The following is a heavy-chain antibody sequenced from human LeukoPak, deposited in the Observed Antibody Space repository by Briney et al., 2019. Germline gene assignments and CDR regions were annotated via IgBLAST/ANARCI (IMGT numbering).Heavy chain of an antibody. CDR1: GGSVSSGSYY. D-gene: IGHD4-17*01. J-gene: IGHJ4*02. CDR2: IYYSGST. V-gene: IGHV4-61*01. Sequence: SETLSLTCTVSGGSVSSGSYYWRWIRQPPGKGLEWIGYIYYSGSTNYNPSLKSRVTISVDTSKNQFSLKLSSVTAADTAVYYCAREVTTVTYFDYWGQGTLGTVSA. CDR3: AREVTTVTYFDY.